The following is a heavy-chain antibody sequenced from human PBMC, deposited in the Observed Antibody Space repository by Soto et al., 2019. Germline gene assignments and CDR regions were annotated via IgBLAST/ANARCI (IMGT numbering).Heavy chain of an antibody. Sequence: QVQLVESGGGVVPPGRSVRLSCAASGFNLRSYGMQWVRQAPGKGLEWVAIIWYDGSNKYYADSVKGRFTISRDNSKNTLYLQIDSLRAEDTAVYYCARLYTWIMDYWGQGIMVTVSS. CDR2: IWYDGSNK. V-gene: IGHV3-33*01. CDR3: ARLYTWIMDY. J-gene: IGHJ4*02. D-gene: IGHD5-12*01. CDR1: GFNLRSYG.